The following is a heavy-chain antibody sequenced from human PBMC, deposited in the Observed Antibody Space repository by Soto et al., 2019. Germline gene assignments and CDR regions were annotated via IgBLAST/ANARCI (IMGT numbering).Heavy chain of an antibody. V-gene: IGHV4-61*01. D-gene: IGHD2-2*01. Sequence: QVQLQESGPGLVKPSETLSLTCTVSGGSVNSGSYYWTWIRQPPGKGLEWIGYLYYNTNTNYNPSLKSRVNIPVDTTKNQFSLKLSSVTAADTAVYYCARTYCTTTSCQAHGMDVWGQGTTVTVSS. CDR1: GGSVNSGSYY. J-gene: IGHJ6*02. CDR3: ARTYCTTTSCQAHGMDV. CDR2: LYYNTNT.